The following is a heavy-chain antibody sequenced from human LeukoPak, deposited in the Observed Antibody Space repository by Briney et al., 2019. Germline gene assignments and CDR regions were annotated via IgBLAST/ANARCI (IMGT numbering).Heavy chain of an antibody. CDR3: AREMYDFWSGSTPDFDY. Sequence: PGGSLRLSCAASGFTFSSYWMHWVRQAPGKGLVWVSRINSDGSSTSYADSVKGRFTISRDNAKNTLYLQMNSLRAEDTAVYYCAREMYDFWSGSTPDFDYWGQGTLVTVSS. J-gene: IGHJ4*02. V-gene: IGHV3-74*01. CDR1: GFTFSSYW. D-gene: IGHD3-3*01. CDR2: INSDGSST.